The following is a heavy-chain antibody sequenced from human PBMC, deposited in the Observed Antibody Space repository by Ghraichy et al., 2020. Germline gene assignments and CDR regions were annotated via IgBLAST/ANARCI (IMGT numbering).Heavy chain of an antibody. V-gene: IGHV4-61*02. J-gene: IGHJ5*02. D-gene: IGHD4-11*01. Sequence: SQTLSLTCTVSGGSISSGFYYWRWIRQPAGKGLEWLGRIYTSGITNYNPSLKSRVTISVDRSKNQFSLNLTSVTAADTAVYYCARRGSYSSKSYDDLWGQGTLVTVSS. CDR1: GGSISSGFYY. CDR3: ARRGSYSSKSYDDL. CDR2: IYTSGIT.